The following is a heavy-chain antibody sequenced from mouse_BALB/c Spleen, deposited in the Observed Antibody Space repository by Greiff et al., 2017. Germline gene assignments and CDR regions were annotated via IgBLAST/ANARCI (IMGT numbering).Heavy chain of an antibody. V-gene: IGHV5-4*02. CDR1: GFTFSDYY. CDR2: ISDGGSYT. CDR3: ARANYYGSYFDY. J-gene: IGHJ2*01. Sequence: EVQGVESGGGLVKPGGSLKLSCAASGFTFSDYYMYWVRQTPEKRLEWVATISDGGSYTYYPDSVKGRFTISRDNAKNNLYLQMSSLKSEDTAMYYCARANYYGSYFDYWGQGTTLTVSS. D-gene: IGHD1-1*01.